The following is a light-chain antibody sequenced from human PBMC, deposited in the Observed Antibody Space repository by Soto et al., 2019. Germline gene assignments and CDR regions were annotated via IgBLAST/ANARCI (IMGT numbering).Light chain of an antibody. CDR3: QQYGHSPRT. V-gene: IGKV3D-15*01. CDR2: DAS. J-gene: IGKJ1*01. CDR1: QSVDND. Sequence: EIVMTQSPATLSVSPGDRATLSCRASQSVDNDLAWYQQKPGQPPRLLIYDASTRATGIPARFSGSQSGTEFTLTISRLEPEDFAVYYCQQYGHSPRTFGQGTKVDIK.